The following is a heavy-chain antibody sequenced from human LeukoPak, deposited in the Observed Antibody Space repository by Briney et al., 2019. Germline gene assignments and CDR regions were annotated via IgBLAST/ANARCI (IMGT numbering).Heavy chain of an antibody. Sequence: PGGSPRLSCAASGFTLGSYWMHWVRHAPGKGLVWVSRINTDGSSTIYADSVKGRFTISRDNAKNTLYLQMNSLSAEDTAVYYCARDRSSGYSADAFDKWGQGTMVTVSS. CDR3: ARDRSSGYSADAFDK. D-gene: IGHD3-22*01. J-gene: IGHJ3*02. CDR1: GFTLGSYW. V-gene: IGHV3-74*01. CDR2: INTDGSST.